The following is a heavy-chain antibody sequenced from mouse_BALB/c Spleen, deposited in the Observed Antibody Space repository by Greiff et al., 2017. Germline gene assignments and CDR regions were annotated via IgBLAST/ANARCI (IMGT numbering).Heavy chain of an antibody. CDR2: ISYSGST. D-gene: IGHD2-4*01. CDR1: GYSITSDYA. Sequence: EVQLQESGPGLVKPSQSLSLTCTVTGYSITSDYAWNWIRQFPGNKLEWLGYISYSGSTSYNPSLKSRISITRDTSKNQFFLQLNSVTTEDTATYYCASGAYDYDVGYFDVWGAGTTVTVSS. CDR3: ASGAYDYDVGYFDV. V-gene: IGHV3-2*02. J-gene: IGHJ1*01.